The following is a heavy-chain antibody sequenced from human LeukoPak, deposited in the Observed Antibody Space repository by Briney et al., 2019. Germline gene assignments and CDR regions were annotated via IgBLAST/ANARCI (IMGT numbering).Heavy chain of an antibody. CDR3: ARDVPSYDSSGYYYYGMDV. CDR1: GYTFTGYY. D-gene: IGHD3-22*01. J-gene: IGHJ6*02. CDR2: INPNSGGT. V-gene: IGHV1-2*02. Sequence: ASVKVSCKASGYTFTGYYMHWVRQAPGQGLEWMGWINPNSGGTNYAQKFQRRVTMTRDTSISTAYMELSRLRSDDTAVYYCARDVPSYDSSGYYYYGMDVWGQGATVTVSS.